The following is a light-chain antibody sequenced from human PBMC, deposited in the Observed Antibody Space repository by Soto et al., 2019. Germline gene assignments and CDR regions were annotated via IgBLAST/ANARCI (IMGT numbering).Light chain of an antibody. CDR2: DAS. CDR1: QNINTW. J-gene: IGKJ2*01. V-gene: IGKV1-5*01. CDR3: HQYYGYPYT. Sequence: DIQMTQSPSTLSASIGDRITITCRASQNINTWLAWYQQKPGRAPMVLIYDASSLESGVPSRISGSGSGTEFILTISSLQLDDFATYYCHQYYGYPYTFGQGTKLEIK.